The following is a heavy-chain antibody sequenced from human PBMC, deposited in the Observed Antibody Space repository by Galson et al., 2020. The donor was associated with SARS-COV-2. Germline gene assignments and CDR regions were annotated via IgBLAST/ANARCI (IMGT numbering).Heavy chain of an antibody. D-gene: IGHD3-10*01. Sequence: GESLKISCAASGFAFSDFGMHWVRQAPGKGLEWVAVISYEGSIIYYADSVKGRFTISRDNSRNTLYLQMNSLTPEDTALYYCAKDQLLGYYWGRGTRVTVSS. CDR1: GFAFSDFG. V-gene: IGHV3-30*18. CDR2: ISYEGSII. CDR3: AKDQLLGYY. J-gene: IGHJ4*02.